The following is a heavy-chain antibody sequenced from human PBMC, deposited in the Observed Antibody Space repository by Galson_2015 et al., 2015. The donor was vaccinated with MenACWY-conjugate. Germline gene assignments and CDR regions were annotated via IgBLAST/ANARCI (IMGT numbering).Heavy chain of an antibody. D-gene: IGHD4-17*01. J-gene: IGHJ4*02. Sequence: LRLSCAASGFIFSSYSMNWVRQAPGRGLEWVSSIDSSGSDIYYGDSVKGRFTISRDNAKNSVFLQMNSLRAEDTAVYYCARGIGDYVDGSGDCWGQGTLVTVSS. CDR2: IDSSGSDI. V-gene: IGHV3-21*01. CDR1: GFIFSSYS. CDR3: ARGIGDYVDGSGDC.